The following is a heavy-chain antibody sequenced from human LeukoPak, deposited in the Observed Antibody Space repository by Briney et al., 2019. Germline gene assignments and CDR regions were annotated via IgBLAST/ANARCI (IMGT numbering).Heavy chain of an antibody. CDR1: GFTVSGNY. Sequence: GGSLRLSCAVSGFTVSGNYMSWVRQAPGKGLEWVSYISSSGSTIYYADSVKGRFTTSRDNAKNSLYLQMNSLRAEDTAVYYCARDRVGNWFDPWGQGTLVTVSS. D-gene: IGHD1-26*01. V-gene: IGHV3-11*01. CDR2: ISSSGSTI. CDR3: ARDRVGNWFDP. J-gene: IGHJ5*02.